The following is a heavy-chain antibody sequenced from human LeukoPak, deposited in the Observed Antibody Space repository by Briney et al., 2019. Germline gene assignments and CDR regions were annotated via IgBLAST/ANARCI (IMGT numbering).Heavy chain of an antibody. J-gene: IGHJ4*02. D-gene: IGHD5-18*01. CDR3: DGGVRGYSNGTHYFDY. CDR1: GFTVGNKY. V-gene: IGHV3-66*01. Sequence: PGGSLRLSCAASGFTVGNKYMGWVRQAPGKGLEWVSVIYSGSDTTYADSVKFRFTVSRNNYKNTLYLQMNSLRAEDTAVFYCDGGVRGYSNGTHYFDYWGKGTLVTVSS. CDR2: IYSGSDT.